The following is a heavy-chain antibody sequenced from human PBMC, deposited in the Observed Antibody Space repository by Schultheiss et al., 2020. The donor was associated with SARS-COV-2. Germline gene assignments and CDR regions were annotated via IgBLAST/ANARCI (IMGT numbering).Heavy chain of an antibody. J-gene: IGHJ6*02. V-gene: IGHV3-53*05. D-gene: IGHD6-6*01. CDR2: INWNGGST. CDR1: GFTVSSNY. Sequence: GGSLRLSCAASGFTVSSNYMSWVRQAPGKGLEWVSGINWNGGSTGYADSVKGRFTISRDNSKNTLYLQMNSLRPEDTAVYYCAKDLSGWYSSSSLYGMDVWGQGTTVTVSS. CDR3: AKDLSGWYSSSSLYGMDV.